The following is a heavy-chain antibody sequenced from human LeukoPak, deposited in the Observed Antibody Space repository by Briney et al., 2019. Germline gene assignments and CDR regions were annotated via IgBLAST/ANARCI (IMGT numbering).Heavy chain of an antibody. D-gene: IGHD1-26*01. CDR1: GFTLSTYA. J-gene: IGHJ3*02. CDR3: ARVRDSSGSYPNDAFDI. Sequence: PGGSLRLSCAASGFTLSTYAMSWVRQAPGKGLELVANIKQDRSEKYYVDSVKGRFTISRDNAKNSLYLQMNSLRAEDTAVYYCARVRDSSGSYPNDAFDIWGQGTMVTVSS. V-gene: IGHV3-7*01. CDR2: IKQDRSEK.